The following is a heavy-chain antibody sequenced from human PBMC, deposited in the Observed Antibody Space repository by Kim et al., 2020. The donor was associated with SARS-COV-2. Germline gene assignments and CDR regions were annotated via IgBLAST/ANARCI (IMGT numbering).Heavy chain of an antibody. CDR3: ARGRYYYDSSGPDSRGYYYYGMDV. J-gene: IGHJ6*02. CDR2: INHSGST. Sequence: SETLSLTCAVYGGSFSGYYWSWIRQPPGKGLEWIGEINHSGSTNYNPSLKSRVTISVDTSKNQFSLKLSSVTAADTAVYYCARGRYYYDSSGPDSRGYYYYGMDVWGQGTTVTVSS. V-gene: IGHV4-34*01. CDR1: GGSFSGYY. D-gene: IGHD3-22*01.